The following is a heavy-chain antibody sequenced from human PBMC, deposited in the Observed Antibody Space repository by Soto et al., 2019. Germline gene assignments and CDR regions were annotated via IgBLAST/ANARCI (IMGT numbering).Heavy chain of an antibody. D-gene: IGHD1-26*01. Sequence: GGSLRLSCAASGFTFSSYGMHWVRQAPGKGLEWVAVISYDGSNKYYADSVKGRFTISRDNSKNSLYLQMNSLRDDDTAVYYFARDLGAPETSYFDSWGQEDLLTVSS. V-gene: IGHV3-30*03. CDR3: ARDLGAPETSYFDS. CDR1: GFTFSSYG. J-gene: IGHJ4*02. CDR2: ISYDGSNK.